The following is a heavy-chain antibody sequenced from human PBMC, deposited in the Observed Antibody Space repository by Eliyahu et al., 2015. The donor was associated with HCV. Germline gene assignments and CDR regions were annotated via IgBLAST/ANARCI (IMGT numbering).Heavy chain of an antibody. CDR2: INXSGST. CDR1: GGSFRGXY. CDR3: ARNGDIVVVPANKPMAFDI. V-gene: IGHV4-34*01. D-gene: IGHD2-2*01. Sequence: QVQLQQWGAGLLKPSDTLSLTCAXYGGSFRGXYXXXIRQPPGXGLEXFGEINXSGSTNYNPSLKSRXTISVDTSKNQFSLKLSSVTAADTAVYYCARNGDIVVVPANKPMAFDIWGQGTMVTVSS. J-gene: IGHJ3*02.